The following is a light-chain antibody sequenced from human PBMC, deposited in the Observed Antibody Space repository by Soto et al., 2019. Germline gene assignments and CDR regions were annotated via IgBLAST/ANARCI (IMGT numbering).Light chain of an antibody. CDR3: NSYSSTSFYV. CDR1: GSDIATFNY. CDR2: QVT. J-gene: IGLJ1*01. Sequence: QSALAQPASMSGSPGQSITISCTGSGSDIATFNYVSWYQQYPGKAPKLLIYQVTSRASGVSHRFSGSKSGNTAALTISGLQPKDEAEYYCNSYSSTSFYVFGTGTKVTVL. V-gene: IGLV2-14*01.